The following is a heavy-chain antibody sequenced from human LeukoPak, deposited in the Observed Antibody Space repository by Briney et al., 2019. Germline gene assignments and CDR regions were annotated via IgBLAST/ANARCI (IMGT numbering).Heavy chain of an antibody. CDR3: ARDQILYDSSGYYNY. D-gene: IGHD3-22*01. Sequence: PGGSLRLSCAASGFTFSSYGMHWVRQAPGKGLEWVAVIWYDGSNKYYADSVKGRFTISRDNSKNTLYLQMNSLRAEDTAVYYCARDQILYDSSGYYNYWGQGTLVTVSP. CDR1: GFTFSSYG. CDR2: IWYDGSNK. V-gene: IGHV3-33*01. J-gene: IGHJ4*02.